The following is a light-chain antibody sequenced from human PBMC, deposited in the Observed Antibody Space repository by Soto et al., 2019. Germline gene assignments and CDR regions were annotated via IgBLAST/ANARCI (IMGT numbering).Light chain of an antibody. Sequence: QSALTQPPSASGSPGQSVTISCTGTSSDVGGYTYVSWYQQHPGKAPKLMLYEVSKRPSGVPDRFSGSKSGNTASLTVSGLQAEDEADYYCCLHAGSKRVFGTGTKLTVL. J-gene: IGLJ1*01. V-gene: IGLV2-8*01. CDR3: CLHAGSKRV. CDR1: SSDVGGYTY. CDR2: EVS.